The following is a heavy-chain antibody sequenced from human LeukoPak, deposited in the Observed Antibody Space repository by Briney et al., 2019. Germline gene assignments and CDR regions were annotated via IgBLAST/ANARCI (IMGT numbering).Heavy chain of an antibody. CDR3: ARDHAPAGGALDY. D-gene: IGHD6-13*01. J-gene: IGHJ4*02. CDR2: IYTGGIT. CDR1: GLTISSNH. Sequence: GGSLRLSCAASGLTISSNHMAWVRQAPGKGLEWVSVIYTGGITYYTDSVQGRFIISRDTSRNTLYLQMNSPRVEDTALYYCARDHAPAGGALDYWGQGAPVTVSS. V-gene: IGHV3-53*01.